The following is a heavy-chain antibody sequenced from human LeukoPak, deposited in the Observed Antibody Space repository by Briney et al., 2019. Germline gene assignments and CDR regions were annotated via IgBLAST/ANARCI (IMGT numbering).Heavy chain of an antibody. CDR3: ATYGAGTYYKKGFDY. CDR1: GFTFVHYA. CDR2: IGNSGSTT. J-gene: IGHJ4*02. D-gene: IGHD3-10*01. V-gene: IGHV3-23*01. Sequence: GGSLRLSCAASGFTFVHYAMSWVRQAPGKGLEWVSGIGNSGSTTYYADSVKGRFTISRDNSKDTLYLRMNSLRAGDTAVYYCATYGAGTYYKKGFDYWGQGTLVTVSS.